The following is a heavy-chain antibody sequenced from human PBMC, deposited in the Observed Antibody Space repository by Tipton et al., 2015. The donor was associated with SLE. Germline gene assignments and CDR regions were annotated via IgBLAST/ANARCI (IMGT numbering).Heavy chain of an antibody. D-gene: IGHD4-11*01. V-gene: IGHV4-59*01. CDR1: GGSLSTYY. Sequence: TLSLTCTVSGGSLSTYYWSWVRQAPGKGLEWIGYMYYSGFTKYNPSLSSRVTISIDTSKNQFSLRLSSVTAADTAVYYCAGYSNVFFGPWSQGTLVTVSS. J-gene: IGHJ4*02. CDR3: AGYSNVFFGP. CDR2: MYYSGFT.